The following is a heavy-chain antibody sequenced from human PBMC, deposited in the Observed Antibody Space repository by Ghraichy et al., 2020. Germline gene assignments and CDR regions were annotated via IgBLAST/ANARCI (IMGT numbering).Heavy chain of an antibody. Sequence: GGSLRLSCSASGFTFSNYGGHWVRQAPGKGLEWVGLISYDGTNKYYADSVKGRFTISRDNSKNTLYLQMNSLRAEDTAVYYCARAGSGSYYSEPEYWGQGTLVTVSS. CDR1: GFTFSNYG. CDR3: ARAGSGSYYSEPEY. V-gene: IGHV3-30-3*01. J-gene: IGHJ4*02. CDR2: ISYDGTNK. D-gene: IGHD3-10*01.